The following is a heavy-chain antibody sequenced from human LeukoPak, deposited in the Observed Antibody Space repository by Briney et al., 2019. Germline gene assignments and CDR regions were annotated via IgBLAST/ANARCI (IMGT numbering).Heavy chain of an antibody. CDR1: GGSISSYY. Sequence: PSDTLSLTCTVSGGSISSYYWSWIRQPAAKGLEGIGRLYTSGSTNYNPSLKSRVTMSVDTSKNQFSLNLSSVTAADEAADNCGRGAVLYSGGWSGMVERSVDALDIWGQGPIVTVSS. CDR2: LYTSGST. CDR3: GRGAVLYSGGWSGMVERSVDALDI. D-gene: IGHD6-19*01. V-gene: IGHV4-4*07. J-gene: IGHJ3*02.